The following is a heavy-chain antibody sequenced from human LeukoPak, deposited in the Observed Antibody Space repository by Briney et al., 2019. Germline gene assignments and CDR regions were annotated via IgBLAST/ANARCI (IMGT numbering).Heavy chain of an antibody. J-gene: IGHJ6*03. CDR2: ISGSGGST. CDR1: GFTFSSYS. V-gene: IGHV3-23*01. CDR3: AKVLSTNGRYYYYMDV. D-gene: IGHD2-8*01. Sequence: GGSLRLSCAASGFTFSSYSMNWVRQAPGKGPEWVSAISGSGGSTYYADSVKGRFTISRDNSKNTLYLQMNSLRAEDTAVYYCAKVLSTNGRYYYYMDVWGKGTTVTVSS.